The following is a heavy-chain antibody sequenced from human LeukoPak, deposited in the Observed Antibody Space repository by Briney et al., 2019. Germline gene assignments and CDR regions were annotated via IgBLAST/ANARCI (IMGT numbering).Heavy chain of an antibody. J-gene: IGHJ5*02. CDR1: GFTFSSYA. Sequence: GGSLRLSCAASGFTFSSYAMHWVRQAPGKGLEWVALISYDGNNKYYADSVKGRFTISRDNSKNTLYLQMNSLRAEDTAVYYCARDRKKTGDRYWFDPWGQGTLVTVSS. CDR3: ARDRKKTGDRYWFDP. D-gene: IGHD7-27*01. CDR2: ISYDGNNK. V-gene: IGHV3-30-3*01.